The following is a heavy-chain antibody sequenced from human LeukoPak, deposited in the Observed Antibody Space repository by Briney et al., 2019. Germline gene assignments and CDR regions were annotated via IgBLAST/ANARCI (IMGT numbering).Heavy chain of an antibody. CDR3: ARCEYSSSCFDY. D-gene: IGHD6-6*01. Sequence: GGSLRLSCAASGFTFDDYGMSWVRQAPGKGLEWVSGINWNGGSTGYADSVKGRFTISRDNAKNSLYLQMNSLRAEDTAVYYCARCEYSSSCFDYWGQGTLVTVSS. V-gene: IGHV3-20*04. CDR1: GFTFDDYG. CDR2: INWNGGST. J-gene: IGHJ4*02.